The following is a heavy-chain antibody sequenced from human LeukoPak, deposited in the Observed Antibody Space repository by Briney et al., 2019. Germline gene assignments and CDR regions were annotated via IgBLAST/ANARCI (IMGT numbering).Heavy chain of an antibody. V-gene: IGHV4-59*01. CDR2: IYYSGST. CDR3: ASGGIAAAGTPVDY. J-gene: IGHJ4*02. Sequence: SETLSLTCTVFGGSLSSYYWSWIRQPPGKGLEWIGYIYYSGSTNYNPSLKSRVTISVDTSKNQFSLKLSSVTAADTAVYYWASGGIAAAGTPVDYWGEGTLVTVSP. CDR1: GGSLSSYY. D-gene: IGHD6-13*01.